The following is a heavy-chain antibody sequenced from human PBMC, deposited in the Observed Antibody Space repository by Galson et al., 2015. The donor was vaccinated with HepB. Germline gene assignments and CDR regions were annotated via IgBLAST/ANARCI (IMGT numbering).Heavy chain of an antibody. CDR1: GFTFSGSA. CDR2: IRSKANSYAT. CDR3: TRPLWGAVAGTGSDY. V-gene: IGHV3-73*01. D-gene: IGHD6-19*01. J-gene: IGHJ4*02. Sequence: SLRLSCAASGFTFSGSAMHWVRQASGKGLEWVGRIRSKANSYATAYAASVKGRFTISRDDSKNTAYLQTNSLKTEDTAVYYCTRPLWGAVAGTGSDYWGQGTLVTVSS.